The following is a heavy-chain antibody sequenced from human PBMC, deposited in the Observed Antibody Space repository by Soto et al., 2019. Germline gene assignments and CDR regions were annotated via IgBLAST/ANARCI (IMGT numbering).Heavy chain of an antibody. V-gene: IGHV1-69*13. J-gene: IGHJ3*02. CDR3: ARDNRQYSSGWADAFDI. Sequence: ASVKVSCKASGGTFSSYAISWVRQAPGQGLEWMGGIIPIFGTANYAQKFQGRVTITADESTSTAYMELSSLRSEDTAVYYCARDNRQYSSGWADAFDIWGQGTMVTVSS. CDR1: GGTFSSYA. CDR2: IIPIFGTA. D-gene: IGHD6-19*01.